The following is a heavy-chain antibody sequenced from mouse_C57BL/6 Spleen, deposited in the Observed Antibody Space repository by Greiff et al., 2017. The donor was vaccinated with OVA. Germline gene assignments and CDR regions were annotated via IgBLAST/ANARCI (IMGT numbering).Heavy chain of an antibody. CDR1: GYTFTSYW. Sequence: QVQLQQPGAELVKPGASVKLSCKASGYTFTSYWMQWVKQRPGQGLEWIGEIDPSDSYTNYNQQFKGKATLTVDTSSSTAYMQLSSLTSEDSAVYYCARGGYFRYYAMDYWGQGTSVTVSS. CDR2: IDPSDSYT. CDR3: ARGGYFRYYAMDY. V-gene: IGHV1-50*01. D-gene: IGHD2-3*01. J-gene: IGHJ4*01.